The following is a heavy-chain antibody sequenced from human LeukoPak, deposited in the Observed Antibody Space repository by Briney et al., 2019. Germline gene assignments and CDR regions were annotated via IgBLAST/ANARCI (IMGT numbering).Heavy chain of an antibody. CDR3: VEDTATRKDY. Sequence: GASVKVSCKASGGIFSSYAISWVRQAPGQGLEWMGRIIPILGIANYAQKFQGRVTITADKSTSTAYMELSSLRSEDTAVYYCVEDTATRKDYWGQGTLVTVSS. V-gene: IGHV1-69*04. D-gene: IGHD5-18*01. CDR2: IIPILGIA. CDR1: GGIFSSYA. J-gene: IGHJ4*02.